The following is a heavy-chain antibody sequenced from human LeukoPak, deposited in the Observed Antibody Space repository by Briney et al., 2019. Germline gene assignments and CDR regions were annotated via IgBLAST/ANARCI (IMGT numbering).Heavy chain of an antibody. CDR2: IYYSGST. D-gene: IGHD3-9*01. CDR1: GGSISSYY. V-gene: IGHV4-59*08. J-gene: IGHJ4*02. Sequence: SETLSLTCTVSGGSISSYYWSWLRQPPGKGLEWIGYIYYSGSTNYNPSLKSRVTISVDTSKNQFSLKLSSVTAADTAVYYCARLNYDILTGYYKPRQFDYWGQGTLVTVSS. CDR3: ARLNYDILTGYYKPRQFDY.